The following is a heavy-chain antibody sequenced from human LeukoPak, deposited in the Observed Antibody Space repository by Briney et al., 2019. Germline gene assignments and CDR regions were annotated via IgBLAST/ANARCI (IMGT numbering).Heavy chain of an antibody. J-gene: IGHJ6*02. D-gene: IGHD6-19*01. CDR2: ISSSSSTI. V-gene: IGHV3-48*01. CDR3: ASTHKGGGWYYYGMDV. CDR1: GFTFSSYS. Sequence: GGSLRLTCAASGFTFSSYSMNWVRQAPGQGLEWVSYISSSSSTIYYADSVKGRFTISRDNAKNSLYLQMNSLRAEDTAVYYCASTHKGGGWYYYGMDVWGQGTTVTVSS.